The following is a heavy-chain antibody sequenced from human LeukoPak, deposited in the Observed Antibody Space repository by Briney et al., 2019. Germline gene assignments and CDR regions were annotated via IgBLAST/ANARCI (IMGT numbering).Heavy chain of an antibody. J-gene: IGHJ3*02. CDR1: GFTFSSYS. CDR3: ARGYHDSSGYAFDI. V-gene: IGHV3-21*01. D-gene: IGHD3-22*01. CDR2: ISSSSSYI. Sequence: GGSLRLSCAASGFTFSSYSMNWVRQAPGKGLEWVSSISSSSSYIHYADSVKGRFTISRDNAKNSLYLQMNSLRAEDTAVYYCARGYHDSSGYAFDIWGQGTMVTVSS.